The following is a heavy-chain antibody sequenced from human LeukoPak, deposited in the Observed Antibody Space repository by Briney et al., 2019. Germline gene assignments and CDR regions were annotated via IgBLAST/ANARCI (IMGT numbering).Heavy chain of an antibody. J-gene: IGHJ3*02. CDR1: GGSISSGDYY. CDR3: AGVVVPAAIIWDAFDI. V-gene: IGHV4-30-4*08. Sequence: SETPSLTCTVSGGSISSGDYYWSWIRQPPGKGLEWIGYIYYSGSTYYNPSLKSRVAISVDTSKNQFSLKLSSVTAADTAVYHCAGVVVPAAIIWDAFDIWGQGTMVTVSS. D-gene: IGHD2-2*02. CDR2: IYYSGST.